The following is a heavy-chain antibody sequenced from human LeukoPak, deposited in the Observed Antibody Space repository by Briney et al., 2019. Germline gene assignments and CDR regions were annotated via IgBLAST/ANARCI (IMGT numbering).Heavy chain of an antibody. D-gene: IGHD3-22*01. CDR3: ARDLAVLGYFHFDY. CDR2: IYYSGST. J-gene: IGHJ4*02. Sequence: WVRQAPGKGLEWIGSIYYSGSTYYNPSLKSRVTLSVDTSKNQFSLKLSSVTAADTAVYYCARDLAVLGYFHFDYWGQGTLVTVSS. V-gene: IGHV4-39*07.